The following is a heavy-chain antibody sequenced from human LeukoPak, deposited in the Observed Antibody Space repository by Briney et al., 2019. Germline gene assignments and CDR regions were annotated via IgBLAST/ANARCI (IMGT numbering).Heavy chain of an antibody. J-gene: IGHJ4*02. CDR3: AKYVLFEARFDY. D-gene: IGHD3-10*02. Sequence: GGSLRLSCAASGFTFSSYAMSWVGQAPGKGREGVSAISGSGGSTYYADSVKGRFTISRDNSKNTLYLQMNSLRAEDTAVYYCAKYVLFEARFDYWGQGTLVTVSS. CDR2: ISGSGGST. V-gene: IGHV3-23*01. CDR1: GFTFSSYA.